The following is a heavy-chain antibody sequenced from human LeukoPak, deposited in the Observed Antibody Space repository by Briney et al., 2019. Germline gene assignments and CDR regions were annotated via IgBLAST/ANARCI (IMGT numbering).Heavy chain of an antibody. CDR1: GITFSNYA. CDR3: AKVGVMRRSGWFGGDYFDF. Sequence: GGSLRLSCAVSGITFSNYAMNWVSQAPGKGLEWVSVITGSGGSTYYADSVKGRFTISRDNSKNTVSLEMNSLRAEDTAVYYCAKVGVMRRSGWFGGDYFDFWGQGTLVTVSS. CDR2: ITGSGGST. D-gene: IGHD6-19*01. J-gene: IGHJ4*02. V-gene: IGHV3-23*01.